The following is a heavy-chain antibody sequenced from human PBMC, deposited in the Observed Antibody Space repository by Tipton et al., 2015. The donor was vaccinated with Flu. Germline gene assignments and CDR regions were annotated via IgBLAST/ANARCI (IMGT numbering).Heavy chain of an antibody. Sequence: TLSLTCAVSGYSISSNYCWGWVRRPPGKGLEWIGNICPGSPYYNPSLRSRVTMSIARSNVQFSLRLTSVTAADTAVYFCARRTFSNYVSEPKNWFDLWGQGTLVTVSS. V-gene: IGHV4-38-2*01. CDR2: ICPGSP. CDR3: ARRTFSNYVSEPKNWFDL. J-gene: IGHJ5*02. CDR1: GYSISSNYC. D-gene: IGHD4-11*01.